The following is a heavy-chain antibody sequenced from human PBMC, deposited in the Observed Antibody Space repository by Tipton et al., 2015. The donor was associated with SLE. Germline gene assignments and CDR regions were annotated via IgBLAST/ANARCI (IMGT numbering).Heavy chain of an antibody. J-gene: IGHJ4*02. Sequence: SLRLSCAASGFTFDDYAMHWVRQAPGKGLEWVAVISYDGSNKYYADSVKGRFTISRDNSKNTLYLQMNSLRAEDTAVYYCVFGAVAFDYWGQGTLVTVSS. CDR3: VFGAVAFDY. D-gene: IGHD6-19*01. V-gene: IGHV3-30-3*01. CDR2: ISYDGSNK. CDR1: GFTFDDYA.